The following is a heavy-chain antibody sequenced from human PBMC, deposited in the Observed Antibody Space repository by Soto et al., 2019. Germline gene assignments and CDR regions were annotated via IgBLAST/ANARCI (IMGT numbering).Heavy chain of an antibody. CDR3: AKSVVVVRGGYYMDV. CDR1: GFTFKSYA. D-gene: IGHD2-15*01. CDR2: VSGTSGNT. J-gene: IGHJ6*03. V-gene: IGHV3-23*01. Sequence: SGGGSVQSGGSLRLSCEASGFTFKSYAMIWVRQAPGKGLEWVSAVSGTSGNTYYADSVRGRFTISRDNSKDTVYLQMNNLRAEDTAIYYCAKSVVVVRGGYYMDVWGKGTTVTVSS.